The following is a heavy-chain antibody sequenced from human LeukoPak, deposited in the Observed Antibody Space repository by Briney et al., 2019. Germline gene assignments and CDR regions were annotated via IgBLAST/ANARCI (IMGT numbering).Heavy chain of an antibody. Sequence: SETLSLTCTVSGGSVSSGSYYWSWIRQPPGKGLEWIGYIYYSGSTNYNPSLKSRVTISVDTSKNQFSLKLSSVTAADTAVYYCASCRREYYDSSGYLLWGQGTLVTVSS. J-gene: IGHJ4*02. CDR2: IYYSGST. CDR3: ASCRREYYDSSGYLL. V-gene: IGHV4-61*01. CDR1: GGSVSSGSYY. D-gene: IGHD3-22*01.